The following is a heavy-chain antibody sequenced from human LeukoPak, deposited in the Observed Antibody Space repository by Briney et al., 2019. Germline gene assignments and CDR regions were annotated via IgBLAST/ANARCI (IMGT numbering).Heavy chain of an antibody. CDR2: INPNGGST. D-gene: IGHD6-6*01. CDR3: ARGSSSSLLGY. Sequence: ASVKVSCKASGYTFTSYYMHWVRQAPGQGLEWMGIINPNGGSTSYAQKFQGRGTMTRDISTSTVYMEMSSLRSEDTAVYYCARGSSSSLLGYWGQGTLVTVSS. CDR1: GYTFTSYY. J-gene: IGHJ4*02. V-gene: IGHV1-46*01.